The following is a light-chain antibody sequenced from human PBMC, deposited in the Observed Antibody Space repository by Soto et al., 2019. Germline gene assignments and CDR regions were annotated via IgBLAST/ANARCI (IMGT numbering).Light chain of an antibody. CDR1: QSINSW. Sequence: DIQMTQSPSTLSASVGDRVTITCRASQSINSWLAWYQQKPGKAPKLLIHEASSLESGVPSRFSGSGSATKFTLTIGSLEPQDLATYYCQPYSCSRTFGQGTRVEIK. CDR2: EAS. CDR3: QPYSCSRT. J-gene: IGKJ1*01. V-gene: IGKV1-5*03.